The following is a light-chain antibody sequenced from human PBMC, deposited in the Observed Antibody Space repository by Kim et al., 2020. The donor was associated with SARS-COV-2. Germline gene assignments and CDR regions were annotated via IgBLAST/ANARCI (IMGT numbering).Light chain of an antibody. CDR3: QQTYTTPYS. Sequence: SASVGDRVTFTCRVCRSISFHLNWYQQKSGKAPKLLIYAASSLQPGVSSTFSGSGSGAAFTLTISSLQPDDFATYYCQQTYTTPYSFGQGTKLEI. CDR1: RSISFH. J-gene: IGKJ2*03. V-gene: IGKV1-39*01. CDR2: AAS.